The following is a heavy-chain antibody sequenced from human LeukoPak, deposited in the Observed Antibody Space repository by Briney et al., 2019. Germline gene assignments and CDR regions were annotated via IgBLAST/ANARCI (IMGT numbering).Heavy chain of an antibody. D-gene: IGHD3-3*01. J-gene: IGHJ4*02. CDR2: ISGSGGST. V-gene: IGHV3-23*01. Sequence: GGSLRLSCAASGFTFSSYAMSWVRQAPGKGPEWVSAISGSGGSTYYADSVKGRFTISRDNSKNTLYLQMNSLRAEDTAVYYCAKDRLEWLLSSDYWGQGTLVTVSS. CDR3: AKDRLEWLLSSDY. CDR1: GFTFSSYA.